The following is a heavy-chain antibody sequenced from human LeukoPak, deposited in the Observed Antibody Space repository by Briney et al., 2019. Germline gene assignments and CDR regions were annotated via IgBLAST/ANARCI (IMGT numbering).Heavy chain of an antibody. CDR2: ISWNGVSI. J-gene: IGHJ3*02. CDR3: AKDLGLGQWLAQEDVFDI. Sequence: GGSLRLSCAASGFTFDDYAMHWVRQAPGKGLEWVSGISWNGVSIGYADSVKGRFTIPRDNAKNSLYLQMSSLRAEDTALYYCAKDLGLGQWLAQEDVFDIWGQGTM. V-gene: IGHV3-9*01. CDR1: GFTFDDYA. D-gene: IGHD6-19*01.